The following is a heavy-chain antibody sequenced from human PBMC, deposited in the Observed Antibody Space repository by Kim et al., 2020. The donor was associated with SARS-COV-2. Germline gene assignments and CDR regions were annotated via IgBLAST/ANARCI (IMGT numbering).Heavy chain of an antibody. CDR1: GFTFSSYA. CDR2: ISYDGSNK. Sequence: GGSLRLSCAASGFTFSSYAMHWVRQAPGKGLEWVAVISYDGSNKYYADSVKGRFTISRDNSKNTLYLQMNSLRAEDTAVYYCARESGDSKTSGYDYNWYFDLWGRGTLVTVSS. V-gene: IGHV3-30-3*01. J-gene: IGHJ2*01. D-gene: IGHD5-12*01. CDR3: ARESGDSKTSGYDYNWYFDL.